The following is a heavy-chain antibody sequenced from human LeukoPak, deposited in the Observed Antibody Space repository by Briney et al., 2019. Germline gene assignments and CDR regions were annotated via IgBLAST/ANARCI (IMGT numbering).Heavy chain of an antibody. V-gene: IGHV1-69*13. CDR3: ARGPPNWGYDY. Sequence: GASVKVSCKASGGTFSSYAISWVRQAPGQGLEWMGGIIPIFGTAKYAQKFQGRVTITADESTSTAYMELSSLRSEDTAVYYCARGPPNWGYDYWGPGTLVTVSS. J-gene: IGHJ4*02. D-gene: IGHD7-27*01. CDR2: IIPIFGTA. CDR1: GGTFSSYA.